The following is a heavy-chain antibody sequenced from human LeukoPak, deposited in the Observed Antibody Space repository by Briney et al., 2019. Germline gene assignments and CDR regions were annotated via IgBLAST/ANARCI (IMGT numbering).Heavy chain of an antibody. CDR1: ASTLSCYE. CDR3: ARISPPYSSSWNAFDI. J-gene: IGHJ3*02. Sequence: GGSMRPSSAAYASTLSCYEMNCDRQAPGKGLEWVSYISSSGRTIYYADSVKGRFTISRDKAKNSLYLQMNSLRAEDTAVYYCARISPPYSSSWNAFDIWGQGTMVTVSS. CDR2: ISSSGRTI. D-gene: IGHD6-13*01. V-gene: IGHV3-48*03.